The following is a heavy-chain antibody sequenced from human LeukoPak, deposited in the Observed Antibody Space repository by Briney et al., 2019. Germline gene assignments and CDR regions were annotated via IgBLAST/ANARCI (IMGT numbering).Heavy chain of an antibody. Sequence: SETLSLTCTVSGYSISSGYYWGWIRQPPGKGLEWIGSIYHSGSTYYNPSLKSRVTISVDTSKNQFSLKLSSVTAADTAVYYCARGPGYCSGGSCRRFDYWGQGTLVTVSS. CDR3: ARGPGYCSGGSCRRFDY. D-gene: IGHD2-15*01. J-gene: IGHJ4*02. V-gene: IGHV4-38-2*02. CDR1: GYSISSGYY. CDR2: IYHSGST.